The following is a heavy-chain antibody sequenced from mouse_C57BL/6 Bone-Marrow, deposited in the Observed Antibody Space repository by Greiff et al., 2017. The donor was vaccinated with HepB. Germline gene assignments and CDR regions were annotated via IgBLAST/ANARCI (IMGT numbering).Heavy chain of an antibody. D-gene: IGHD4-1*01. J-gene: IGHJ3*01. V-gene: IGHV1-54*01. CDR1: GYAFTNYL. Sequence: LQESGAELVRPGTSVKVSCKASGYAFTNYLIEWVKQRPGQGLEWIGVINPGSGGTNYNEKFKGKATLTADKSSSTAYMQLSSLTSEDSAVYFCARGLGDAYWGQGTLVTVSA. CDR2: INPGSGGT. CDR3: ARGLGDAY.